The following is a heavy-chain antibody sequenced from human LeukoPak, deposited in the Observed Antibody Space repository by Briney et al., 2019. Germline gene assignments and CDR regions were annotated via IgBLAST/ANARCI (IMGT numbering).Heavy chain of an antibody. V-gene: IGHV3-30*18. CDR1: GFTFSSYG. D-gene: IGHD2-2*01. CDR2: ISYDGSNK. Sequence: GGSLRLSCAASGFTFSSYGMHWVRQAPGKGLEWVAVISYDGSNKYYADSVKGRFTISRDNSKNTLYLQMNSLRAEDTAVYYCAKDREDIVVVPAAIHSRYHYYGMDVWGQGTTVTVSS. CDR3: AKDREDIVVVPAAIHSRYHYYGMDV. J-gene: IGHJ6*02.